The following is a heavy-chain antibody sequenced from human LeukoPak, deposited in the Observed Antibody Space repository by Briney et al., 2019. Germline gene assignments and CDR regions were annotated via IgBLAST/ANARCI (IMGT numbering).Heavy chain of an antibody. CDR1: GGSISNYY. J-gene: IGHJ4*02. CDR3: ARDEGYSGYAVRI. D-gene: IGHD5-12*01. CDR2: IHSSGST. V-gene: IGHV4-4*07. Sequence: PSETLSLTCTVSGGSISNYYWSWIRQPAGQGLEWIGRIHSSGSTNYNPSLKSRVTMSADTSKNQFSLKLSSVTAADTDVYYCARDEGYSGYAVRIWGQGTLVTVSS.